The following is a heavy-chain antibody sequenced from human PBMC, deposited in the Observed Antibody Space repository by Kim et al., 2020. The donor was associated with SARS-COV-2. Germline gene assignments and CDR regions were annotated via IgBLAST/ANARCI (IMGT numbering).Heavy chain of an antibody. CDR3: VKMDSVAARRYYGSGKTLDY. Sequence: GGSLRLSCSASGFTFSSYAMHWVRQAPGKGLEYVSAISSNGGSTYYADSVKGRFTISRDNSKNTLYLQMSSLRAEDTAVYYCVKMDSVAARRYYGSGKTLDYWGQGTLVTVSS. CDR1: GFTFSSYA. J-gene: IGHJ4*02. D-gene: IGHD3-10*01. CDR2: ISSNGGST. V-gene: IGHV3-64D*06.